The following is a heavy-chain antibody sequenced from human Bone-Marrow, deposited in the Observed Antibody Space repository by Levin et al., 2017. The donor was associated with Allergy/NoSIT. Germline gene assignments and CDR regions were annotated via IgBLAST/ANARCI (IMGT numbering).Heavy chain of an antibody. CDR3: ATRDTGLRRDF. D-gene: IGHD1-1*01. CDR2: ISFTGGNT. Sequence: GGSLRLSCVASGFTFSKLPMSWVSQAPGKGLEWVSAISFTGGNTFYANSVKGRYIISRDNSKNTLYLQMNGLRSEDTARYFCATRDTGLRRDFWGQGTLVIVS. J-gene: IGHJ4*02. V-gene: IGHV3-23*01. CDR1: GFTFSKLP.